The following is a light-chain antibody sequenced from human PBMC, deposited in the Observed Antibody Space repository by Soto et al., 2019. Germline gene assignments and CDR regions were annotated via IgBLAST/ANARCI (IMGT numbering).Light chain of an antibody. CDR1: SSDVGAYNL. CDR3: ISYTNSSTLV. J-gene: IGLJ3*02. Sequence: QSALTQPASVSGSPGQSITISCTGTSSDVGAYNLVSWYQQHPGKAPKLLIYDVSNRPSGVSNRFSGSKSGNTASLPISGLQAEDEAFYYCISYTNSSTLVFGGGTKLTVL. V-gene: IGLV2-14*02. CDR2: DVS.